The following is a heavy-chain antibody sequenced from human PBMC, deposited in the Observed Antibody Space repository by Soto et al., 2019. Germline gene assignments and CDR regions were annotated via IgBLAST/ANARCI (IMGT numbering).Heavy chain of an antibody. CDR3: ASGIMVYAIESGHYFDY. CDR1: GGSVSSGSYY. Sequence: PSETLSLTCTVSGGSVSSGSYYWSWIRQPPGKGLEWIGYIYYSGSTNYNPSLKSRVTISVDTSKNQFSLKLSSVTAADTAVYYSASGIMVYAIESGHYFDYWGQGTMVTVSS. V-gene: IGHV4-61*01. J-gene: IGHJ4*02. D-gene: IGHD2-8*01. CDR2: IYYSGST.